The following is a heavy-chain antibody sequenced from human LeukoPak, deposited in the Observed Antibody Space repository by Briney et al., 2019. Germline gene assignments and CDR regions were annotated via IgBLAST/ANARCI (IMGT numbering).Heavy chain of an antibody. CDR3: ARDYCSGGTCYSFSFHYFDS. Sequence: ASVEVSCKASGDTFTSYGISWVRQAPGQGLEWMGWISGYNGNTKYAQRLQDRVTMTTDTSTSTAYMELRGLRSDDTAVYYCARDYCSGGTCYSFSFHYFDSWGQGTLVTVSS. D-gene: IGHD2-15*01. J-gene: IGHJ4*02. V-gene: IGHV1-18*04. CDR1: GDTFTSYG. CDR2: ISGYNGNT.